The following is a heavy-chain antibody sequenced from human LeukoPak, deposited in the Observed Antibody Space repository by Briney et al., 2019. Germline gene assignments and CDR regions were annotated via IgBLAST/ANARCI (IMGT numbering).Heavy chain of an antibody. Sequence: TGGSLRLSCAASGFTFSRYSMNWVRQAPGKGLVGVSSISSSSSYIYYADSVKGRFTIPRDNAKNSLYLQMNSLRAEDTAVYYCARVHCSSTSCYLMDVWGKGTTVTVSS. V-gene: IGHV3-21*01. CDR2: ISSSSSYI. J-gene: IGHJ6*03. CDR3: ARVHCSSTSCYLMDV. D-gene: IGHD2-2*01. CDR1: GFTFSRYS.